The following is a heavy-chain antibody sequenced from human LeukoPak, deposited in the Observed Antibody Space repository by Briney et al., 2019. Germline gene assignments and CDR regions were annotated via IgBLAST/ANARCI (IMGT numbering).Heavy chain of an antibody. CDR3: AKVLVGPTVFYPLDY. V-gene: IGHV3-23*01. D-gene: IGHD1-26*01. Sequence: GGSLRLSCAASGFTFSSYAMTRVRQAPGKGLEWVSAVSGSGGSTYYADSVKGRFTVSRDNSKNTLSLQMNSLRAEDTAVYYCAKVLVGPTVFYPLDYWGQGTLLTVSS. CDR2: VSGSGGST. CDR1: GFTFSSYA. J-gene: IGHJ4*02.